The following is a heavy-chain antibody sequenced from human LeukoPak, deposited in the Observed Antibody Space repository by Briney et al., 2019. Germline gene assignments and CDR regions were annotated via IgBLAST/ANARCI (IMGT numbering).Heavy chain of an antibody. J-gene: IGHJ4*02. V-gene: IGHV3-33*01. Sequence: GGSLRLSCAASGFTFSSYGMHWVRQAPGKGLEWVAVIWYDGSNKYYADSVKGRFTISRDNSKNTLYLQMNSLRAEDTAVYYCASPVGATKGEVSDYWGQGTLVTVSS. CDR3: ASPVGATKGEVSDY. D-gene: IGHD1-26*01. CDR2: IWYDGSNK. CDR1: GFTFSSYG.